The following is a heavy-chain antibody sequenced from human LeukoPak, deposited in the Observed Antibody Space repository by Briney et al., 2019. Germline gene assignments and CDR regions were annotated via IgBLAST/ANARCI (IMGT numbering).Heavy chain of an antibody. Sequence: SETLSLTCTVSGGSISSYYWSWIRQHPGKGLEWIGYIYYSGSTYYNPSLKSRVTISVGTSKNQFSLKLSSVTAADTAVYYCARSYCSSTSCYHQEGYWGQGTLVTVSS. CDR2: IYYSGST. V-gene: IGHV4-59*06. CDR1: GGSISSYY. CDR3: ARSYCSSTSCYHQEGY. J-gene: IGHJ4*02. D-gene: IGHD2-2*01.